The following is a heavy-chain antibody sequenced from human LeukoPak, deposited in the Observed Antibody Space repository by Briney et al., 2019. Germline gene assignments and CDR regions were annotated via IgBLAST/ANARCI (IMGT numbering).Heavy chain of an antibody. CDR3: ARDGGYDYVWGSYRYTNEAYYFDY. CDR2: ISSSSSTI. D-gene: IGHD3-16*02. Sequence: GGSLRLSCAASGFTFSSYSMNWVRQAPGKGLEWVSYISSSSSTIYYADSVKGRFTISRDNAKNSLYPQMNSLRAEDTAVYYCARDGGYDYVWGSYRYTNEAYYFDYWGQGTLVTVSS. J-gene: IGHJ4*02. CDR1: GFTFSSYS. V-gene: IGHV3-48*01.